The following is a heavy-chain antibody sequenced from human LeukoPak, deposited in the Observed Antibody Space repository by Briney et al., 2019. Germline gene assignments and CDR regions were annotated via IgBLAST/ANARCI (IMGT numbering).Heavy chain of an antibody. Sequence: GASVKVSCKASGYTFNTYAMNWVRQAPGQGLEWMGWINTNTGNPTYAQGFTGRFVFSLDTSVSTAYLQISSLKAEGTAVYYCARDWGGWNQAYWGQGTLVTVSS. J-gene: IGHJ4*02. V-gene: IGHV7-4-1*02. CDR2: INTNTGNP. CDR1: GYTFNTYA. D-gene: IGHD1-1*01. CDR3: ARDWGGWNQAY.